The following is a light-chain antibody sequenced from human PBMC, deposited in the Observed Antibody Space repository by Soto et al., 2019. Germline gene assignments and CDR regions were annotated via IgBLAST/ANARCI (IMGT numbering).Light chain of an antibody. CDR3: QQYAGSPST. J-gene: IGKJ1*01. CDR1: QTVTSNY. Sequence: EIVLTQSPGTLSLSPGERATLSCRASQTVTSNYLAWYQRKPGQAPRLLIYGASSRATDIPDRFSGSGSGTDFTLTITRLEPEDFAVDFCQQYAGSPSTFGQGNKVEIK. V-gene: IGKV3-20*01. CDR2: GAS.